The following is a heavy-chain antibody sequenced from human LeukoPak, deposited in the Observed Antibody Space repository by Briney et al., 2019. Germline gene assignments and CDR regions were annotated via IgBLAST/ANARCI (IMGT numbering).Heavy chain of an antibody. J-gene: IGHJ4*02. CDR2: ITGNGGMI. V-gene: IGHV3-23*01. CDR3: AKDRVPDGMWEIDS. Sequence: GGSLRLSCAGSGFTFRTYAMDWVRQVPGKGLEWVAGITGNGGMIRYADSVKGRFTISRDNSKNTLYLQMNSLRVENTAGYYCAKDRVPDGMWEIDSWGQGAPVTVSS. CDR1: GFTFRTYA. D-gene: IGHD1-26*01.